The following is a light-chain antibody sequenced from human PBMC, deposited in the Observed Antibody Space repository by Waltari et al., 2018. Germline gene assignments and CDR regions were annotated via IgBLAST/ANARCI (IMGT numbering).Light chain of an antibody. CDR3: QQYGSSPPIT. J-gene: IGKJ5*01. CDR1: QSVSSSY. Sequence: EIVLTQSPGTLSLSPGARATLSCRASQSVSSSYLAWYQQKPGQAPRLLIQGASSRATGIPDRFSGSGYGTDFTLTISRLEPEDLAVYYCQQYGSSPPITFGQGTRLEIK. V-gene: IGKV3-20*01. CDR2: GAS.